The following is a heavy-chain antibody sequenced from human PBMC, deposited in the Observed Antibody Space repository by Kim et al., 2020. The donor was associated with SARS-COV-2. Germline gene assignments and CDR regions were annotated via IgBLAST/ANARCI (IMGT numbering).Heavy chain of an antibody. V-gene: IGHV3-33*01. CDR3: ARDKGWPHAFVI. Sequence: YYSDTEKGRFTISRDNSKDTLYLQMNSRRAEDTAVYYCARDKGWPHAFVIWGQGTMVTVSS. D-gene: IGHD6-19*01. J-gene: IGHJ3*02.